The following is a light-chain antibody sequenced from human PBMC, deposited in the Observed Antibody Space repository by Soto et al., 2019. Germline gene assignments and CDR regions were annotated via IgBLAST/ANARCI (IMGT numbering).Light chain of an antibody. Sequence: QSVLTQPASVSGSPGQSITISCTGTSSDVGSYNLVSWYQQHPGTAPKLMIYEGSKWPSGVSNRFSGSKSGNTASLTISGLQAEDEADYYCCSYAGNSSFVFGTGTKATVL. CDR1: SSDVGSYNL. CDR2: EGS. V-gene: IGLV2-23*01. J-gene: IGLJ1*01. CDR3: CSYAGNSSFV.